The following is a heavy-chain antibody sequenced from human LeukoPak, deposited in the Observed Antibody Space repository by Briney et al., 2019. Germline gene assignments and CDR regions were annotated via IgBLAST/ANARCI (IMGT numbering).Heavy chain of an antibody. Sequence: PGGSLRLSCAASGFTSSSYAMSWVRQAPGKGLEWVSAISGSGGSTYYADSVKGRFTISRDNSKNTLYLQMNSLRAEDTAVYYCAKRGSSGWYVPAGIDYWGQGTLVTVSS. CDR2: ISGSGGST. CDR3: AKRGSSGWYVPAGIDY. V-gene: IGHV3-23*01. CDR1: GFTSSSYA. D-gene: IGHD6-19*01. J-gene: IGHJ4*02.